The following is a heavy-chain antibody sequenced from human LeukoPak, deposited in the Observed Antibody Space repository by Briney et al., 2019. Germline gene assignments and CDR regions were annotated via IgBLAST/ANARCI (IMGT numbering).Heavy chain of an antibody. CDR2: IKSKTDGGTT. CDR3: SAERAAAGRFDS. D-gene: IGHD6-13*01. Sequence: GGSLRLSCAASRFTFSNAWMSWVRQAPGKGLEWDGRIKSKTDGGTTDYAAPVKGRFTISRDDSKNTLYLQMNSLKIEDTAVYYCSAERAAAGRFDSWGQGTLVTVSS. CDR1: RFTFSNAW. J-gene: IGHJ4*02. V-gene: IGHV3-15*01.